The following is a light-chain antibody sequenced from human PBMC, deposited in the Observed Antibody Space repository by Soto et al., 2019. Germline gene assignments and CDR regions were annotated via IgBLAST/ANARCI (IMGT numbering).Light chain of an antibody. J-gene: IGLJ2*01. V-gene: IGLV1-36*01. CDR2: YDD. CDR3: AVWDGSLNGVV. Sequence: QSVLTQPPSVSEAPRQRVTISCSGSSSNVGNNAVNWYQQLPGKAPKLLIYYDDLLPSGVSDRFSGSKSGTSASLAISGLQSEDEADDDCAVWDGSLNGVVFGGGTKLTVL. CDR1: SSNVGNNA.